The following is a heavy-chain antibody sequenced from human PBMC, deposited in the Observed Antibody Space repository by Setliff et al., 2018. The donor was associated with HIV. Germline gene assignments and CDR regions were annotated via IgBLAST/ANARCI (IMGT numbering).Heavy chain of an antibody. CDR1: GYSVNSDYL. D-gene: IGHD3-22*01. J-gene: IGHJ5*02. CDR3: ASRVYYYDSNNFLREEGFDP. V-gene: IGHV4-38-2*02. Sequence: PSETLSLTCTVSGYSVNSDYLWCWIRQPPGKGLEWIGSVYHSGSTYYNPSLKSRVTISIDTSKNQFSLNLTSVTAADTAVYYCASRVYYYDSNNFLREEGFDPWGQGTLVTVSS. CDR2: VYHSGST.